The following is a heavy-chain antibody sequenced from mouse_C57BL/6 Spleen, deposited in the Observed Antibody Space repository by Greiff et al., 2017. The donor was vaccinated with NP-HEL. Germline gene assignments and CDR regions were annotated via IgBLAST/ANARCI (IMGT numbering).Heavy chain of an antibody. CDR1: GYAFSSSW. CDR2: IYPGDGDT. CDR3: ARELTKGLYFDY. Sequence: VQLQQSGPELVKPGASVKISCKASGYAFSSSWMNWVKQRPGKGLEWIGRIYPGDGDTNYNGKFKGKATLTADKSSSTAYMQLSSLTSEDSAVYFCARELTKGLYFDYWGQGTTLTVSS. J-gene: IGHJ2*01. V-gene: IGHV1-82*01. D-gene: IGHD1-3*01.